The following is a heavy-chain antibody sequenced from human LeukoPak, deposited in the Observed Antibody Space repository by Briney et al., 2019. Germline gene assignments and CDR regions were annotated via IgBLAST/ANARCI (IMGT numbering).Heavy chain of an antibody. CDR3: ARVSKPGWFDYYYMDV. D-gene: IGHD3-10*01. V-gene: IGHV3-30*04. CDR1: GFTFNSYA. J-gene: IGHJ6*03. Sequence: GGSLRLSCAASGFTFNSYAMKWVRQAPGKGLEWLAVVLSDGSDQYYGDSVQGRFTVSRDNSENTLYLQMDNLRFEDTAVYYCARVSKPGWFDYYYMDVWGKGTTVIVSS. CDR2: VLSDGSDQ.